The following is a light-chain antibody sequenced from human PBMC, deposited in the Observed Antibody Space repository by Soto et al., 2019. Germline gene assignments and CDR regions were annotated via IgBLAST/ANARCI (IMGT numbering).Light chain of an antibody. V-gene: IGKV3-11*01. CDR3: QQRSNWPLT. CDR1: QSVSSY. Sequence: EVVLTQSPCSLSLSTGERVTLSCRASQSVSSYLAWYQQKPGQAPRLLIYDASNRATGIPARFSGSGSGTDFTLTISSLEPEDFAVYYCQQRSNWPLTFGGGTKVDIK. CDR2: DAS. J-gene: IGKJ4*01.